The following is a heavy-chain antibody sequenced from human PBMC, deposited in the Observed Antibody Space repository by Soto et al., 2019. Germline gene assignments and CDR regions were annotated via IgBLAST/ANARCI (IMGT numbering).Heavy chain of an antibody. CDR2: ISYDGSTK. CDR3: AKEDYTDYYYGMDV. CDR1: GFTFSSYG. V-gene: IGHV3-30*18. J-gene: IGHJ6*02. Sequence: PGGSLRLSCAASGFTFSSYGMHWVRQAPGKGLEWVAVISYDGSTKYYADSVKGRFTISRDNSKNTLYLQMNSLRAEDTAVYYCAKEDYTDYYYGMDVWGQGNTVTVSS. D-gene: IGHD4-4*01.